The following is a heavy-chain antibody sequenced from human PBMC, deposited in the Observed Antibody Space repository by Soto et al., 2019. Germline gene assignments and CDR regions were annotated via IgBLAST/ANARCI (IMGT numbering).Heavy chain of an antibody. V-gene: IGHV1-2*04. CDR2: INPNSGGT. Sequence: ASVKVSCKASGYTFTGYYMHWVRQAPGQGLEWMGWINPNSGGTNYAQKFQGWVTMTRDTSISTAYMELSRLRSDDTAVYYCARGGITMVRGVTLPDYWGQGTLVTVSS. CDR3: ARGGITMVRGVTLPDY. J-gene: IGHJ4*02. D-gene: IGHD3-10*01. CDR1: GYTFTGYY.